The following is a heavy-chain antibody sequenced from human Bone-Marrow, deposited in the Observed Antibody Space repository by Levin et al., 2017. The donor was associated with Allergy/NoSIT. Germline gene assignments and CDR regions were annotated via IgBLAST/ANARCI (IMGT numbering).Heavy chain of an antibody. V-gene: IGHV5-51*01. CDR1: GYTFTNYW. J-gene: IGHJ6*02. CDR3: ARHGGFCTAGRCYGGNYYYGMDG. Sequence: GASVKVSCKGSGYTFTNYWIAWVRQIPGKGLEWMGSFHPADYESKNNPAFEDQVTISADTSITTAYLQSGSLKASDTALYYCARHGGFCTAGRCYGGNYYYGMDGWGQGTTVTVSS. D-gene: IGHD2-2*01. CDR2: FHPADYES.